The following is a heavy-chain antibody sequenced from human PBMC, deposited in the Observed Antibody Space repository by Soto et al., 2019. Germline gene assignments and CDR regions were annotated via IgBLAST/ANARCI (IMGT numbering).Heavy chain of an antibody. CDR2: IYYSGST. CDR3: ARGGYDSSGYYYVYFDY. J-gene: IGHJ4*02. Sequence: SETLSLTCTVSGGSISSGGYYWSWIRQHPGMGLEWIGYIYYSGSTYYNPSLKSRVTISVDTSKNQFFLKLSSVTAADTAVYYCARGGYDSSGYYYVYFDYWGQGTLVTVSS. CDR1: GGSISSGGYY. V-gene: IGHV4-31*03. D-gene: IGHD3-22*01.